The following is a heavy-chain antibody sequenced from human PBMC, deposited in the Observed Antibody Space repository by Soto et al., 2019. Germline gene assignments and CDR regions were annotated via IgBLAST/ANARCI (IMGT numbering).Heavy chain of an antibody. V-gene: IGHV1-69*01. D-gene: IGHD1-26*01. CDR1: GGTFNTLA. CDR3: GLASKWELLGYFYGMDV. J-gene: IGHJ6*02. Sequence: QVQLVQSGAAVKKPGSSAKVSCKASGGTFNTLAFTWVRQAPGQGFEWMGGVIPLFNTPDYAQKFQGRVTITADYSTSTVYLELSGRSSDDTAVYFCGLASKWELLGYFYGMDVWGQGPTVIVSS. CDR2: VIPLFNTP.